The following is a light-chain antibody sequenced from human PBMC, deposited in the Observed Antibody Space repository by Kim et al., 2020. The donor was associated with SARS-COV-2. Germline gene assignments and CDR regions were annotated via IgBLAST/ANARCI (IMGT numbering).Light chain of an antibody. V-gene: IGLV3-21*04. CDR2: YDT. J-gene: IGLJ3*02. CDR3: QVWDSSSDHPV. Sequence: APGKTARRAWGGNNIGGKSVHWYRQKPGQAPALVIFYDTDRPSGIPERMSGSNSGNTATLTISWVEAGDEADYYCQVWDSSSDHPVFGGGTQLTVL. CDR1: NIGGKS.